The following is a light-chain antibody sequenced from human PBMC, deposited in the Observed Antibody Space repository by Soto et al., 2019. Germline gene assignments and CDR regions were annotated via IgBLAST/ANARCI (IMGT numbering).Light chain of an antibody. J-gene: IGKJ5*01. CDR2: AAT. CDR3: HRCYRSIS. CDR1: QSISAY. Sequence: DIQMTQSPSSLIASVGDRVTITCRASQSISAYLNWYKQRPGKTPSLLIYAATRLHSGVRSSLNGSGSGTDFTLTIISLQPEDFANYYCHRCYRSISFGQGTQLEMK. V-gene: IGKV1-39*01.